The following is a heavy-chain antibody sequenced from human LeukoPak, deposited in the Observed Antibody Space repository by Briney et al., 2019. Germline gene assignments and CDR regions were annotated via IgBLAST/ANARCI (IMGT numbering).Heavy chain of an antibody. D-gene: IGHD3-22*01. CDR3: ASTTLYYYDSSSYYAGFDY. J-gene: IGHJ4*02. V-gene: IGHV4-59*01. Sequence: PSETLSLTCTVSGASINDDYWSWVRQPPGKGLEWIGYIYHSGTTNYNPSLKSRVTISIDTSKNQFSLELTSVTAADTAVYYCASTTLYYYDSSSYYAGFDYWGQGTLVTVSS. CDR2: IYHSGTT. CDR1: GASINDDY.